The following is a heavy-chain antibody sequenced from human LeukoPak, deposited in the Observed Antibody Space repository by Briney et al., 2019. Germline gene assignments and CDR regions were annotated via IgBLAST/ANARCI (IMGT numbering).Heavy chain of an antibody. Sequence: VASVKVSCKASGYTFTSYYMHWVRQAPGQGLEWMAVINPSGGSTTYAQKFQGRVTLTRDTSTSTVYMELSSLRSEDTAVYYCARGTIYYMDVWGKGTTVTVSS. CDR2: INPSGGST. CDR1: GYTFTSYY. J-gene: IGHJ6*03. CDR3: ARGTIYYMDV. V-gene: IGHV1-46*03. D-gene: IGHD1-7*01.